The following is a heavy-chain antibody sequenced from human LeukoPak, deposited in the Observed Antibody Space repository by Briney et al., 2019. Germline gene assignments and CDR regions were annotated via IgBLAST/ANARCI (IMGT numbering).Heavy chain of an antibody. CDR3: ARAPAMVNFYYFYYKDG. D-gene: IGHD5-18*01. Sequence: SVKVSCKASGGTFSSYAISWVRQAPGQGLEWMGGIIPIFGTANYAQKFQGRVTITTDESTSTAYMELSSLRSEDTAVYYCARAPAMVNFYYFYYKDGWGKGTTVTVSS. J-gene: IGHJ6*03. CDR2: IIPIFGTA. CDR1: GGTFSSYA. V-gene: IGHV1-69*05.